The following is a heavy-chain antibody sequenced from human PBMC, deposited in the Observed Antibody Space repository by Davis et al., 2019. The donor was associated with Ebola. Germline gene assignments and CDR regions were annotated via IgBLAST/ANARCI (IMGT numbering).Heavy chain of an antibody. CDR3: TRASLVSGELSYHYFDY. V-gene: IGHV3-49*04. J-gene: IGHJ4*02. CDR2: IRSKAYGGKT. Sequence: GESLKISCTASGFTFGDYAMNWVRQAPGKGLEWVGFIRSKAYGGKTQYAASVKGRFTISRDDSKSIAYLQMNSLKTEDTAVYYCTRASLVSGELSYHYFDYWGQGTLVTVSS. D-gene: IGHD3-10*01. CDR1: GFTFGDYA.